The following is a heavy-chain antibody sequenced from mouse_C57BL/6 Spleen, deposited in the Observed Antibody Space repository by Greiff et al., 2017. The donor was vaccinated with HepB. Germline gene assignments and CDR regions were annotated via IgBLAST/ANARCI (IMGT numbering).Heavy chain of an antibody. CDR3: ARGVTTVPPYAMDY. V-gene: IGHV1-39*01. Sequence: VQLQQSGPELVKPGASVKISCKASGYSFTDYNMNWVKQSNGKSLEWIGVINPNNGTTSYNQKFKGKATLTVDQSSSTAYMQLNSLTSEDSAVYYCARGVTTVPPYAMDYWGQGTSVTVSS. CDR1: GYSFTDYN. D-gene: IGHD1-1*01. J-gene: IGHJ4*01. CDR2: INPNNGTT.